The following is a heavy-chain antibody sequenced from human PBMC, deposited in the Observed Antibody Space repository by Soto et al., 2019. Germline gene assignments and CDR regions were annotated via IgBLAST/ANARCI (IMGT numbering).Heavy chain of an antibody. CDR2: INPNSGGT. J-gene: IGHJ4*02. D-gene: IGHD2-2*01. CDR1: GCTFSSYA. Sequence: ASVKVSCKSPGCTFSSYAISWVRQAPGQGLEWMGWINPNSGGTNYAQKFQGWVTMTRDTSISTACMELSRLRSDDTAVYYCARASQYCSSTSCYARGIDYWGQGTLVTVSS. V-gene: IGHV1-2*04. CDR3: ARASQYCSSTSCYARGIDY.